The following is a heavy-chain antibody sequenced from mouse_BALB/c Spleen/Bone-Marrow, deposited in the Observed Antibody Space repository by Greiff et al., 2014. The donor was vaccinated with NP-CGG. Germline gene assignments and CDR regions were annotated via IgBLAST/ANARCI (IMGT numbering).Heavy chain of an antibody. CDR3: AGPLDY. J-gene: IGHJ2*01. V-gene: IGHV1S81*02. CDR2: INPSNGRT. Sequence: VQLQQSGAELVKPGASVKLSCKASGYTFTSYWMHWVKQRPGQGLEWIGEINPSNGRTNYNEKFKSKATLTVDESSSTAYMQLSSLTSEGSAVYYCAGPLDYWGQGTTLTVSS. CDR1: GYTFTSYW.